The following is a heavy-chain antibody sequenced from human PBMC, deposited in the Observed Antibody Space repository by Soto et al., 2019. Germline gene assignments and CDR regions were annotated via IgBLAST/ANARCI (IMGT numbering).Heavy chain of an antibody. CDR1: GFTFSGSA. V-gene: IGHV3-73*01. D-gene: IGHD6-19*01. CDR2: IRSKANSYAT. J-gene: IGHJ6*02. CDR3: TRHGGGPTQWLGDYYYYYYGMDV. Sequence: PGGSLRLSCAASGFTFSGSAMYWVRQASGKGLEWVGRIRSKANSYATAYAASVKGRFTISRDDSKNTAYLQMNSLKTEDTAVYYCTRHGGGPTQWLGDYYYYYYGMDVWGQGTTVTVSS.